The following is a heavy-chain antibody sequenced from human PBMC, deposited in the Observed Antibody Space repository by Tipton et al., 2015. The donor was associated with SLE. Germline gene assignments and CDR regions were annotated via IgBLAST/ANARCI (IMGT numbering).Heavy chain of an antibody. CDR2: MNPNGGNT. D-gene: IGHD3-10*01. J-gene: IGHJ1*01. V-gene: IGHV1-8*01. CDR1: GYSFTSYD. Sequence: QSGAEVKKPGASVKVSCKASGYSFTSYDLNWVRQATGQGLEWMGLMNPNGGNTAYAQKFQGRVTMTRNTSISTAYMELSSLRSDDTAVYYCARGWVQGYFQHWGQGTLVTVSS. CDR3: ARGWVQGYFQH.